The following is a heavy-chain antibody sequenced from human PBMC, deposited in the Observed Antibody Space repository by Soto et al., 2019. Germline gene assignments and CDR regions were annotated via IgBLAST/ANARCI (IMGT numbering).Heavy chain of an antibody. V-gene: IGHV3-53*01. D-gene: IGHD5-12*01. CDR3: HGYGY. Sequence: EVQVVESGGGLVQPGGSLRLSCAVSGFTVTINYMSWVRQAPGKGLEWVSVIYSGGTIYYADSVKGRFTSSRDTSKNTLNLQMHGPRGDDTPVYYGHGYGYWGQGTLVTVSS. CDR1: GFTVTINY. J-gene: IGHJ4*02. CDR2: IYSGGTI.